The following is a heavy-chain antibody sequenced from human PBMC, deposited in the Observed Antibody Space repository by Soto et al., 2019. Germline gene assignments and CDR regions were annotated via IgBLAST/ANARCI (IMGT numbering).Heavy chain of an antibody. CDR1: GGSISSGDYS. CDR3: ARGVTVFGLVSRFWFDP. V-gene: IGHV4-30-4*01. CDR2: IYNSGIT. D-gene: IGHD3-3*01. Sequence: SETLSLTCTVSGGSISSGDYSWSWVRQSPGKGLEWIGHIYNSGITYYNPSLKSRVVISIDTSRNLFSLRLNSLTAADRAVYFCARGVTVFGLVSRFWFDPWGQGTVVTVSS. J-gene: IGHJ5*02.